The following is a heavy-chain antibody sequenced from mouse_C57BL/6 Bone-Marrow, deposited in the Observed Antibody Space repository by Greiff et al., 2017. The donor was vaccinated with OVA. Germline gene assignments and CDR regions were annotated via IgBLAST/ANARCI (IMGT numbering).Heavy chain of an antibody. CDR3: ANHYYGSTLAY. Sequence: QVQLQQPGAELVKPGASVKLSCKASGYTFTSYWMHWVKQRPGQGLEWIGMIHPNSGSTNYNEKFKSKATLTVDKSSSAAYMQLSSLTSEDSAVYYCANHYYGSTLAYWGQGTLVTVSA. V-gene: IGHV1-64*01. J-gene: IGHJ3*01. D-gene: IGHD1-1*01. CDR1: GYTFTSYW. CDR2: IHPNSGST.